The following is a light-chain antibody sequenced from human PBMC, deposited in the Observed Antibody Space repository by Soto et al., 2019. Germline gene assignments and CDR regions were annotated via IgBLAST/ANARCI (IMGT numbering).Light chain of an antibody. CDR1: QTISSW. V-gene: IGKV1-5*03. CDR3: QHYNSYSEA. J-gene: IGKJ1*01. CDR2: KAS. Sequence: VQMTQSPSTLSGSVGDRVTITCRASQTISSWLAWYQQKPGKAPKLLIYKASTLKSGVPSRFSGSGSGTEFTPTISSLQPDDFATYYCQHYNSYSEAFGQGTKVDI.